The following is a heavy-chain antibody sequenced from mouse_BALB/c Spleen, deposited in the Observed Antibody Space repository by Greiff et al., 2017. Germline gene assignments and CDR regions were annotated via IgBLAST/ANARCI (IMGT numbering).Heavy chain of an antibody. Sequence: EVQLQESGAELVKPGASVKLSCTASGFNIKDTYMHWVKQRPEQGLEWIGRIDPANGNTKYDPKFQGKATITADTSSNTAYLQLSSLTSEDTAVYYCASGEYDVGFAYWGQGTLVTVSA. D-gene: IGHD2-13*01. CDR3: ASGEYDVGFAY. J-gene: IGHJ3*01. V-gene: IGHV14-3*02. CDR2: IDPANGNT. CDR1: GFNIKDTY.